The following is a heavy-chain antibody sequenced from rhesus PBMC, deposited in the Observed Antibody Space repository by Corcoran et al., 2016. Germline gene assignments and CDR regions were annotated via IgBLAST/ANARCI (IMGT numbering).Heavy chain of an antibody. V-gene: IGHV4S7*01. CDR3: ASAPPGNGNWS. J-gene: IGHJ4*01. Sequence: QVQLQESGPGLVKPSETLSLTCAVSGGSISSGYGWSWIRQPPGKGLEWIRHIYGSTGSTYYHPSLKSRVTITKDTSKNQFSLKLSSVTAADTAVYYCASAPPGNGNWSWGQGVLVTVSS. CDR1: GGSISSGYG. D-gene: IGHD1-26*01. CDR2: IYGSTGST.